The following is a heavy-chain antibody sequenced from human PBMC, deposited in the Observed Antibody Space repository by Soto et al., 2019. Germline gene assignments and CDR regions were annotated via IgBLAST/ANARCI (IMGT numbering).Heavy chain of an antibody. D-gene: IGHD1-26*01. CDR1: GFSLHTSGVG. V-gene: IGHV2-5*02. J-gene: IGHJ4*02. CDR3: AYRALYSGSYWDGGYFDS. CDR2: IYWDDDK. Sequence: QITLRESGPTRVRPTQTLSLTCSFSGFSLHTSGVGVGWIRQPPGKALEWLAIIYWDDDKRYSPSLKSRLSITKDTSESKVVLTMTNMDPVDTATYYCAYRALYSGSYWDGGYFDSWGQGTLITVSS.